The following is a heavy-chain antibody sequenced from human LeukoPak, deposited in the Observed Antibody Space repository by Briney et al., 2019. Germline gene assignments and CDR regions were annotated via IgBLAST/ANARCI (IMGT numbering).Heavy chain of an antibody. CDR2: IYHSGST. CDR3: ARAYEYESSGYQLDY. Sequence: PSETLSLTCTVSGGSISSGGYYWSWIRQPPGKGLEWIGYIYHSGSTYYNPSLKSRVTISVDTSKNQFSLKLSSVTAADTAVYYCARAYEYESSGYQLDYWGQGTLVTVSS. J-gene: IGHJ4*02. CDR1: GGSISSGGYY. D-gene: IGHD3-22*01. V-gene: IGHV4-30-2*01.